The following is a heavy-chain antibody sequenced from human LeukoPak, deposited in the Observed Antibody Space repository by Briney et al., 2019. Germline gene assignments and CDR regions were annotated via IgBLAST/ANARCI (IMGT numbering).Heavy chain of an antibody. CDR3: ARDAVLIEVPIRQGDY. V-gene: IGHV3-74*01. D-gene: IGHD5-24*01. Sequence: GGSLRLSCAASGFTFSRYWMHWVRHAPGKGLVWVSRINSDRSSTNYADSVKGRFTIPIDNAKNTLYLQMNSLRAEDTAVYYCARDAVLIEVPIRQGDYWGQGTLVTVSS. CDR2: INSDRSST. J-gene: IGHJ4*02. CDR1: GFTFSRYW.